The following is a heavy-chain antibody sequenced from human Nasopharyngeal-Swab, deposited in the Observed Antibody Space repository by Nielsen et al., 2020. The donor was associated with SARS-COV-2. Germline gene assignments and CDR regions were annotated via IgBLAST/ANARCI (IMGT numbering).Heavy chain of an antibody. D-gene: IGHD1-26*01. Sequence: WVRQAPGQGLEWMGCMNPGSGFKDYAQNFQGRVTMTWNTSISTAYMEISSLRSEDTAVYYCARWEKGDYWGQGTLLTVSS. V-gene: IGHV1-8*01. CDR3: ARWEKGDY. CDR2: MNPGSGFK. J-gene: IGHJ4*02.